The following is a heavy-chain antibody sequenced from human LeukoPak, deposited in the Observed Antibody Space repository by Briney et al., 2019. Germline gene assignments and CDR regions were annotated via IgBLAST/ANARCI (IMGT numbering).Heavy chain of an antibody. V-gene: IGHV4-4*09. Sequence: SETLSLTCTVSGSISGYYWSWIRQPPGKGLEWIGYIYTSGSTNYNPSLEGRVTISVDTSKNQFSLDLSSVTAAVTAVYYCARQKFSSASCQTKNAFDIWGQGTMVTVSS. D-gene: IGHD2-2*01. CDR2: IYTSGST. J-gene: IGHJ3*02. CDR3: ARQKFSSASCQTKNAFDI. CDR1: GSISGYY.